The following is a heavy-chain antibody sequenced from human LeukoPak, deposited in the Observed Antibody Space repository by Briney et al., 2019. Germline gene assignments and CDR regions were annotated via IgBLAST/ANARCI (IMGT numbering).Heavy chain of an antibody. J-gene: IGHJ3*02. CDR1: GFTFSSYG. D-gene: IGHD3-22*01. V-gene: IGHV3-21*01. CDR3: ARPTYYYDSSGRTAFDI. Sequence: PGGSLRLSCAASGFTFSSYGMNWVRQAPGKGLEWVSSISSSSSYIYYADSVKGRFTISRDNAKNSLYLQMNSLRAEDTVVYYCARPTYYYDSSGRTAFDIWGQGTMVTVSS. CDR2: ISSSSSYI.